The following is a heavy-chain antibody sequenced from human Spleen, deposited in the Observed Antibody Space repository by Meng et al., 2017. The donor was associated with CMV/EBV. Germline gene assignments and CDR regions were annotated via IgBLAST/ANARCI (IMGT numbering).Heavy chain of an antibody. D-gene: IGHD4-11*01. CDR3: ARDRFSTVTTSAY. Sequence: ASVKVSCKASGYTFTSYGISWVRQAPGQGLEWMGWISTYNGHTNHAQNLQGRLTLTTDTSTSTAYMELRSLKTDDTAVYYCARDRFSTVTTSAYWGRGTLVTVSS. CDR1: GYTFTSYG. CDR2: ISTYNGHT. J-gene: IGHJ4*02. V-gene: IGHV1-18*01.